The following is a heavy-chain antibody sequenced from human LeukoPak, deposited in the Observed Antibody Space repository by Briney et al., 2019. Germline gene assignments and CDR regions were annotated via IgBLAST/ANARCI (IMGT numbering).Heavy chain of an antibody. J-gene: IGHJ5*02. CDR2: IIPIFGTA. V-gene: IGHV1-69*13. D-gene: IGHD6-13*01. Sequence: GASVKVSCKASGGTFSSYAISWVRQAPGQGLKWMGGIIPIFGTANYAQKFQGRVTITADESTSTAYMELSSLRSEDTAVYYCARRIAAAGTDSYNWFDPWGQGTLVTVSS. CDR1: GGTFSSYA. CDR3: ARRIAAAGTDSYNWFDP.